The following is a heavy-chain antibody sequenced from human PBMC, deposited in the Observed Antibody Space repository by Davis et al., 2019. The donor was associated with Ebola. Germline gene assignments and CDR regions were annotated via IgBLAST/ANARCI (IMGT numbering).Heavy chain of an antibody. D-gene: IGHD2-2*01. CDR3: AKGVQLLGAYYYYGMDV. Sequence: PGGSLRLSCAASGFTFSSYAMSWVRQAPGKGLEWVSAISGSGGSTYYADSVKGRFTISRDNSKNTLYLQMNSLRAEDTAVYYCAKGVQLLGAYYYYGMDVWGQGTTVTVSS. CDR1: GFTFSSYA. J-gene: IGHJ6*02. CDR2: ISGSGGST. V-gene: IGHV3-23*01.